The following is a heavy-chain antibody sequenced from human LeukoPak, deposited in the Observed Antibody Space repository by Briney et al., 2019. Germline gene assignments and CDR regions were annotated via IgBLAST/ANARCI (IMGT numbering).Heavy chain of an antibody. V-gene: IGHV3-30*02. CDR1: GFTFSSFG. Sequence: PGGSLRLSCAASGFTFSSFGMHWVRQAPGKGLEWVAVIRYDGSNKYYADSVKGRFTISRDNSKNTLYLQMNSLRAEDTAVYYCAKGRYFDDSWFDPWGQGTLVTVSS. CDR3: AKGRYFDDSWFDP. CDR2: IRYDGSNK. D-gene: IGHD3-9*01. J-gene: IGHJ5*02.